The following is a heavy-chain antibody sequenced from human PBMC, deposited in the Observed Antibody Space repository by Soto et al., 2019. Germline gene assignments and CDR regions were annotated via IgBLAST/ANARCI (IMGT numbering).Heavy chain of an antibody. Sequence: PGGSLRLSCAASGFTFSSYGMHWVRQAPGKGLEWVAVISYDGSNKYYADSVKGRFTISRDNSKNTLYLQMNSLRAEDTAVYYCAKVLTKLGDAFDILGQGTTVTVSS. V-gene: IGHV3-30*18. CDR3: AKVLTKLGDAFDI. J-gene: IGHJ3*02. CDR1: GFTFSSYG. CDR2: ISYDGSNK. D-gene: IGHD7-27*01.